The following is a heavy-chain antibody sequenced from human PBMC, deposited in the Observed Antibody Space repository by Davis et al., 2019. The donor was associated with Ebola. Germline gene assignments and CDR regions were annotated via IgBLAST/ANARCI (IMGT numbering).Heavy chain of an antibody. CDR2: ISAYNGNT. D-gene: IGHD3-9*01. Sequence: ASVKVSCKASGYTFTSYGISWVRQAPGQGLEWMGWISAYNGNTNYAQKLQGRVTMTTDTSTSTAYMELRSLRSDDTAVYYCASTSRYFDWLDYWGQGTLVTVSS. CDR3: ASTSRYFDWLDY. V-gene: IGHV1-18*01. CDR1: GYTFTSYG. J-gene: IGHJ4*02.